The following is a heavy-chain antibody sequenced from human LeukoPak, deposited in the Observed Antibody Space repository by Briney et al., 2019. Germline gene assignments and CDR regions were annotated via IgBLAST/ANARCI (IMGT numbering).Heavy chain of an antibody. V-gene: IGHV3-30*04. Sequence: GRSLRLSCAASGFTFSSYAMHWVRQAPGKGLEWVAVISYDGSNKYYADSVKGRFTISRDNSKNTLYLQMNSLRAEDTAVYYCARDDYWGQGTLVTVSS. CDR3: ARDDY. CDR1: GFTFSSYA. CDR2: ISYDGSNK. J-gene: IGHJ4*02.